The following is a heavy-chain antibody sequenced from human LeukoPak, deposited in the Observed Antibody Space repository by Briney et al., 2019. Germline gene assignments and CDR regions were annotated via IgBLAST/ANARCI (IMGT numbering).Heavy chain of an antibody. CDR1: GFIFRNYA. CDR3: AKWGDYDILTGYYFSDF. Sequence: GASLRLSYAASGFIFRNYAMSWVRQAPGKGLELVSALTGNGNTTYYADSANGRFTISRDDSNNKLYVEMNTLRAEDTAVYYCAKWGDYDILTGYYFSDFWGQGTLVTVSS. V-gene: IGHV3-23*01. D-gene: IGHD3-9*01. J-gene: IGHJ4*02. CDR2: LTGNGNTT.